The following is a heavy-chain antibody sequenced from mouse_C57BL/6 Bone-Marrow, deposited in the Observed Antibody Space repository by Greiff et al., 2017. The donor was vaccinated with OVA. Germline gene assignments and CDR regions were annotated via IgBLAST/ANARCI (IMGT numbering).Heavy chain of an antibody. D-gene: IGHD2-3*01. J-gene: IGHJ3*01. CDR2: IYPRSGNT. CDR1: GYTFTSYG. CDR3: AREDGYRAWFAY. Sequence: QVQLQQSGAELARPGASVKLSCKASGYTFTSYGISWVKRRTGQGLEWIGEIYPRSGNTYYNEKFKGKATLTAVKSSSTAYMELRSITSEDSAVTICAREDGYRAWFAYWGQGRLGSVSA. V-gene: IGHV1-81*01.